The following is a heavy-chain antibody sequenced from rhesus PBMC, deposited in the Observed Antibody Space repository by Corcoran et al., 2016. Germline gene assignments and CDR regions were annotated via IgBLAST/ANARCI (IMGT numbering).Heavy chain of an antibody. V-gene: IGHV4-122*02. D-gene: IGHD4-29*01. CDR2: ITYSGST. CDR3: ARGYGSSPFDY. Sequence: QVQLQESGPGLVKPSETLSLTCAVSGGSISSGYYYWSWIRQPPGKGLEWIGYITYSGSTSYNPSLKCRVTISRDTSKNQFSLKLSSVTAADTAVYYCARGYGSSPFDYWGQGVLVTVSS. J-gene: IGHJ4*01. CDR1: GGSISSGYYY.